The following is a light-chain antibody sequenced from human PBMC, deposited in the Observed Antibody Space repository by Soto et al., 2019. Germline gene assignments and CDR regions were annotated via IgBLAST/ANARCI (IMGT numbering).Light chain of an antibody. CDR3: QQYYSTPPWT. CDR1: QSVLYSSNNNNY. V-gene: IGKV4-1*01. J-gene: IGKJ1*01. CDR2: WAS. Sequence: DIVMTQSPDSLAVSLGERATINCKSSQSVLYSSNNNNYLAWYQQKPGQPPKLLIYWASTRESGVPDRVSGSGSGTDFTLTISSLQAEDVAVYYCQQYYSTPPWTFGQGTKVEIK.